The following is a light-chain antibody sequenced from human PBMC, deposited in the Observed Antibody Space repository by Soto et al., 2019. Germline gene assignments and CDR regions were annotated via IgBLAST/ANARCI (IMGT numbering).Light chain of an antibody. CDR1: QSVSSN. J-gene: IGKJ4*01. V-gene: IGKV3-15*01. CDR3: QQYNNSPIT. Sequence: EVVMTQSPATLSVSPGEGATLSCRASQSVSSNLAWYQQKRGQAPRLLIYGASTRAAGIPARFSGSWSGTEFTLTISSLQSEDFAVYYCQQYNNSPITLGGGTKVDIK. CDR2: GAS.